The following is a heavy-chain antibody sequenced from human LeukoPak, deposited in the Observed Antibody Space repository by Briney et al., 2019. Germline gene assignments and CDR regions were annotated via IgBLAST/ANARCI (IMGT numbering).Heavy chain of an antibody. D-gene: IGHD3-22*01. CDR2: IYYSGST. CDR3: ARRQYYDSSGYYYDAFDI. J-gene: IGHJ3*02. Sequence: SETLSLTCTVSGGSISSSSYYWGWIRQPPGKGLEWIGSIYYSGSTYYNPSLKSQVTISVDTSKNQFSLRLSSVTAADTAVYYCARRQYYDSSGYYYDAFDIWGQGTMVTVSS. CDR1: GGSISSSSYY. V-gene: IGHV4-39*01.